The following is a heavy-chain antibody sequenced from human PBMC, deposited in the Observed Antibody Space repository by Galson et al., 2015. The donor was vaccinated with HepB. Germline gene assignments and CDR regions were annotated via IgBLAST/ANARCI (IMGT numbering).Heavy chain of an antibody. D-gene: IGHD5-24*01. Sequence: SVKVSCKASGGTFSSYAISWVRQAPGQGLEWMGGMIPIFGIANYAQKFQGRVTITADESTSTAYMELSSLRSEDTAVYYCAREVVVEMATIRGFDYWGQGTLVTVSS. V-gene: IGHV1-69*13. J-gene: IGHJ4*02. CDR2: MIPIFGIA. CDR3: AREVVVEMATIRGFDY. CDR1: GGTFSSYA.